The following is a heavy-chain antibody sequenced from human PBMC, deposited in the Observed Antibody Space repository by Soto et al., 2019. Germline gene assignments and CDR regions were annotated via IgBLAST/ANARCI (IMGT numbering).Heavy chain of an antibody. CDR3: ARSSGKLLWFGEPFTGGGFVP. CDR2: IYYTGST. Sequence: QLLLQESGPGLLKPSETLSLTCTVSGVSITSGTYYWGWIRHPPGKGLEGIGTIYYTGSTYYDQSLKSRVTISVDPSKNRCSLKLLSVTAAATAVYYCARSSGKLLWFGEPFTGGGFVPGGQGTLVTVSS. J-gene: IGHJ5*02. V-gene: IGHV4-39*01. CDR1: GVSITSGTYY. D-gene: IGHD3-10*01.